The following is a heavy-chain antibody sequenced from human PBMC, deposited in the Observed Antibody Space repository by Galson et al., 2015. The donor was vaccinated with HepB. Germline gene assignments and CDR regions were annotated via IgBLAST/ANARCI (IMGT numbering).Heavy chain of an antibody. V-gene: IGHV1-3*01. J-gene: IGHJ6*02. D-gene: IGHD6-13*01. CDR2: INAGNGNT. Sequence: SVKVSCKASGYTLTSYAMHWVRQAPGQRLEWMGWINAGNGNTKYSQKFQGRVTITRDTSASTAYMELSSLRSEDTAVYYCARDTTYSSSWYFYYYGMDVWGQGTTVTVSS. CDR3: ARDTTYSSSWYFYYYGMDV. CDR1: GYTLTSYA.